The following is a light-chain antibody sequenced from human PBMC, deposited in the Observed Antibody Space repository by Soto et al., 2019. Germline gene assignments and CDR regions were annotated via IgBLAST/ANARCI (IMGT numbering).Light chain of an antibody. Sequence: QSVLTQPASASGSPGQSVTISCTGTSSDVGGYNYVSCYQQHPAKAPKLMIYEVSNRPSGVSRRSACSKSANTASLTISGLQAEDEADYYSRSYASSSTRVFGGGTKLTVL. CDR1: SSDVGGYNY. CDR3: RSYASSSTRV. J-gene: IGLJ3*02. CDR2: EVS. V-gene: IGLV2-14*01.